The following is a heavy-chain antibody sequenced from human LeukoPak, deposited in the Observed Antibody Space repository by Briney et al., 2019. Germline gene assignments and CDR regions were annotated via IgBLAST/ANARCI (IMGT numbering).Heavy chain of an antibody. D-gene: IGHD3-10*01. CDR3: ARDNMVRGVFYYYYYMDV. Sequence: ASVKVSCKASGYTFTSYGISWVRQAPGQGLEWMGWISAYNGNINYAQKLQGRVTMTTDTSTSTAYMELRSLRSDDTAVYYCARDNMVRGVFYYYYYMDVWGKGTTVTVSS. CDR1: GYTFTSYG. CDR2: ISAYNGNI. V-gene: IGHV1-18*01. J-gene: IGHJ6*03.